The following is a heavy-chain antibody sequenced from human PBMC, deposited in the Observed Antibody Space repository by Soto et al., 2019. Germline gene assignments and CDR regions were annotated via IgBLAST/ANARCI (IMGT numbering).Heavy chain of an antibody. V-gene: IGHV3-23*01. CDR1: GFTYSDSA. J-gene: IGHJ4*02. Sequence: GGSLRLSCAASGFTYSDSAMSWARQAPGEGLECVSSISGSGDKTYYADSVKGRFTISRDNTNSRLFLQMNSLRAGDTAVYYCAKSVSGRRTYYFDYWGQGTLVTVSS. CDR3: AKSVSGRRTYYFDY. CDR2: ISGSGDKT.